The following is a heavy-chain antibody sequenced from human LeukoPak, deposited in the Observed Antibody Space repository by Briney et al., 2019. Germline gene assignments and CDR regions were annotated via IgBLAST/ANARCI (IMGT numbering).Heavy chain of an antibody. CDR2: IKQDGSEK. CDR1: GFTFSSYW. D-gene: IGHD6-19*01. Sequence: PGGSLRLSCAASGFTFSSYWMSWVRQAPGKGLEWVANIKQDGSEKYYVDSVKGRFTISRDNAKNSLYLQMNSLRAEDTAVYYGARGSSGWYGGNWFDPWGQGTLVTVSS. V-gene: IGHV3-7*01. J-gene: IGHJ5*02. CDR3: ARGSSGWYGGNWFDP.